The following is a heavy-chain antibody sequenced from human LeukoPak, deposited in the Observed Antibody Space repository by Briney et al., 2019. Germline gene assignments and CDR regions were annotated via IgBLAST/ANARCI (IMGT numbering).Heavy chain of an antibody. CDR1: GGSISSSSYY. CDR3: ARRNYYGSGSYSGIGGSWFDP. Sequence: SETLSLTCTVSGGSISSSSYYWGWIRQPPGKGLEWIGIIYYSGSTYYNPSLKSRVTISVDTSKNQFSLKLSSVTAADTAVYYCARRNYYGSGSYSGIGGSWFDPWGQGTLVTVSS. CDR2: IYYSGST. V-gene: IGHV4-39*07. D-gene: IGHD3-10*01. J-gene: IGHJ5*02.